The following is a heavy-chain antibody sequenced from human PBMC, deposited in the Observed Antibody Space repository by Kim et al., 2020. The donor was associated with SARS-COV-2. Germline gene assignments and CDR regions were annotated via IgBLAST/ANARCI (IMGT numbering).Heavy chain of an antibody. CDR2: IYYSGST. V-gene: IGHV4-39*01. Sequence: SETLSLTCTVSGGSISSSSYYWGWIRQPPGKGLEWIGSIYYSGSTYYNPSLKSRVTISVDTSKNQFSLKLSSVTAADTAVYYCARHKWLVGVWFDPWGQGTLVTVSS. D-gene: IGHD6-19*01. CDR1: GGSISSSSYY. CDR3: ARHKWLVGVWFDP. J-gene: IGHJ5*02.